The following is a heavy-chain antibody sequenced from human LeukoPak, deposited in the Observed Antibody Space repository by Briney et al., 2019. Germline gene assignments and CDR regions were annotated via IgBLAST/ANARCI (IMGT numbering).Heavy chain of an antibody. CDR2: IKSKTDGGTT. CDR1: GFTFSNAW. CDR3: TTALWFGELAFDY. Sequence: PGGSLRLSCAASGFTFSNAWMSWVRQAPGKGLEWVGRIKSKTDGGTTDYAAPVKGRFTISRDDSKNTPYLQMNSLKTEDTAVYYCTTALWFGELAFDYWGQGTLVTVSS. J-gene: IGHJ4*02. D-gene: IGHD3-10*01. V-gene: IGHV3-15*01.